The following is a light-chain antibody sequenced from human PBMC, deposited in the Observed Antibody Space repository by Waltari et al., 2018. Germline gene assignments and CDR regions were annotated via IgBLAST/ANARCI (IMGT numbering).Light chain of an antibody. J-gene: IGLJ2*01. CDR3: ATWDSSLSGGV. V-gene: IGLV1-51*01. CDR1: SPNIGTNY. CDR2: DNN. Sequence: HSVLTQPPSVSAAPGQDVTIFCSGSSPNIGTNYDSWYQQVPGTAPKLLIFDNNERPSGIPDRFSGSKSGTSATLDITGLQTGDEAHYYCATWDSSLSGGVFGGGTKVTVL.